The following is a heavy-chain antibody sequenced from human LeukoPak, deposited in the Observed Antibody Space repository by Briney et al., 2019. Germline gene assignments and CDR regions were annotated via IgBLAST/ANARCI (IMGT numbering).Heavy chain of an antibody. V-gene: IGHV3-23*01. D-gene: IGHD5-18*01. CDR1: VFTFSSYS. J-gene: IGHJ4*02. Sequence: GGSLRLSCAASVFTFSSYSMSWVRQAPWKGQEWASAISGSGGSTYYADSVKGRFTISRDNSKNTLYLQMNSLRAEDTAVYYCTKDPSPGYGYGYNYFDYWGQGTLVTVSS. CDR2: ISGSGGST. CDR3: TKDPSPGYGYGYNYFDY.